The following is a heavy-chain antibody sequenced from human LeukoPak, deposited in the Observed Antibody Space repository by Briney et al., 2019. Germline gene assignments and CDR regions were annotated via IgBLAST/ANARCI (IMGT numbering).Heavy chain of an antibody. J-gene: IGHJ4*02. D-gene: IGHD3-9*01. CDR2: IHPSGGGT. Sequence: ASVKVSCKASGYTFTSYYIHWVRQAPGQGLEWMGIIHPSGGGTTYAQKFQGRITMTRDTSTSTVYMELSSLRSEDTAVYYCAREYYDILTGEKSHDYWGQGTLVTVSS. CDR1: GYTFTSYY. V-gene: IGHV1-46*01. CDR3: AREYYDILTGEKSHDY.